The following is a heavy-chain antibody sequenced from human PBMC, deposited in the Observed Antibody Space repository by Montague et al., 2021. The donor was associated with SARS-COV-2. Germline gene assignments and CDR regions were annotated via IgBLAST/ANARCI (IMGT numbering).Heavy chain of an antibody. J-gene: IGHJ4*02. V-gene: IGHV3-33*01. Sequence: SLDASGFTFSSYGMHWVRQAPGKGLEWVAVIWYDGSNKYYADSVKGRFTISRDNSKNTLYLQMNSLRAEDTAVYYCAREGYSSSWNGDYFDYWGQGTLVTVSS. D-gene: IGHD6-13*01. CDR3: AREGYSSSWNGDYFDY. CDR1: GFTFSSYG. CDR2: IWYDGSNK.